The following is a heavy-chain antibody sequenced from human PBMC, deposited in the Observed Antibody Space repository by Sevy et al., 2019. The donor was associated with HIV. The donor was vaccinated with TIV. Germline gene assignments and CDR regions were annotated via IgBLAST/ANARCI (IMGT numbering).Heavy chain of an antibody. CDR3: TRDKEEGVGDY. Sequence: GGSLRLTCTASGFTFGDYAMSWFRQAPGKGLEWVGFIRSKAYGGTTEYAASVKGRFTISRDDSKSIAYLQMNSLKTEDTAVYYCTRDKEEGVGDYWGQGTLVTVSS. CDR2: IRSKAYGGTT. CDR1: GFTFGDYA. D-gene: IGHD3-3*01. J-gene: IGHJ4*02. V-gene: IGHV3-49*03.